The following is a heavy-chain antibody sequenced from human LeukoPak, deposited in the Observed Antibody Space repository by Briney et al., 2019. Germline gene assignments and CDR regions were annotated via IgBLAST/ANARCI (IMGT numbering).Heavy chain of an antibody. D-gene: IGHD3-10*01. CDR1: GGSFSGYY. J-gene: IGHJ4*02. Sequence: SETLSLTCAVYGGSFSGYYWSWIRQPPGKGLEWIGKIDHSGSTNYNPSLKSRVTISVDTSKNQFSLRLTSVTAADTAVYYCAKSLLWFGESWLDYWGQGTLVTVSS. CDR3: AKSLLWFGESWLDY. V-gene: IGHV4-34*01. CDR2: IDHSGST.